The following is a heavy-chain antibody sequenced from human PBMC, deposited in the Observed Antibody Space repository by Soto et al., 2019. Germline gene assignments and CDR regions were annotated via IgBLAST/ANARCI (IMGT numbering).Heavy chain of an antibody. CDR2: IWYDGSNK. CDR1: GFTFSSYG. CDR3: ARDRRDYYYGMDV. Sequence: SLRLSFAASGFTFSSYGMHWVRQAPGKGLEWVAVIWYDGSNKYYADSVKGRFTISRDNSKNTLYLQMNSLRAEDTAAYYCARDRRDYYYGMDVWGQGTTVTVSS. V-gene: IGHV3-33*01. J-gene: IGHJ6*02.